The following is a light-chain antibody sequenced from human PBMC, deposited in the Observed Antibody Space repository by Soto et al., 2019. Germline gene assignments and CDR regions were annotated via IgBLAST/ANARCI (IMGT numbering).Light chain of an antibody. J-gene: IGLJ2*01. Sequence: QSVLAQPPSASGTPGQRVTISCSGSSSNIGKNFVYWYQQLPGTAPRLLIYRNDQRPSGVPDRISASRSGTSASLAIGGLRSEDEADYYCAAWDDSLRGYVAFGGGTQLTVL. CDR3: AAWDDSLRGYVA. CDR2: RND. V-gene: IGLV1-47*01. CDR1: SSNIGKNF.